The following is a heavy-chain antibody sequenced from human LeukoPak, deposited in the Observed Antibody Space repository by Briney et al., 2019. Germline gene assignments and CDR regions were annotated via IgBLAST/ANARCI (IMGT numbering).Heavy chain of an antibody. V-gene: IGHV3-7*01. CDR2: IKPDGSEK. CDR3: LAGGGY. J-gene: IGHJ4*02. CDR1: EFTFSNYW. D-gene: IGHD3-10*01. Sequence: GGSLRLSCEASEFTFSNYWMNWVRQAPGKGLEWVASIKPDGSEKYYVDPVRGRFTISRDNAKNSLYLQMNSLRVEDTAVYYCLAGGGYWGQGTLVTVSS.